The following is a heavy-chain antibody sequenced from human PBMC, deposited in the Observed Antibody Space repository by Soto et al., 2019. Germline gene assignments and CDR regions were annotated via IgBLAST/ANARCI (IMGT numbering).Heavy chain of an antibody. CDR2: FSSTTNYI. CDR1: GFTFTRYS. CDR3: ARESEDLPSNFDY. V-gene: IGHV3-21*01. J-gene: IGHJ4*02. Sequence: LRLSCAASGFTFTRYSMNWVRQAPGKGLEWVSSFSSTTNYIYYADSMKGRFTVSRDNAKNSVYLEMNSLSAEDTAVYYCARESEDLPSNFDYWGQGTLVTVSS.